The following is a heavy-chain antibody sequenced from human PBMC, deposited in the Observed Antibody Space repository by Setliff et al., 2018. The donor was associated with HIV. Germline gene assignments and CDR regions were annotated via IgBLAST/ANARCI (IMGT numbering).Heavy chain of an antibody. J-gene: IGHJ3*02. CDR1: GYTFTGYY. Sequence: ASVKVSCKASGYTFTGYYMHWVRQAPGQGLELMGRINPNSGGTNYAQKFQGRVTMTRDTSISTAYMELSRLRSDDTAVYYCARSGYSYGHDAFDIWCQGTMVTVSS. V-gene: IGHV1-2*06. CDR3: ARSGYSYGHDAFDI. CDR2: INPNSGGT. D-gene: IGHD5-18*01.